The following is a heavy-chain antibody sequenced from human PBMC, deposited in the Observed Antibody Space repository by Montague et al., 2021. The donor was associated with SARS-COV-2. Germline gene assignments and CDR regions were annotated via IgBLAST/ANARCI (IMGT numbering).Heavy chain of an antibody. CDR3: ARDVRYYYDQ. V-gene: IGHV4-59*01. CDR1: GGSMSSYH. Sequence: SETLSLTCSVSGGSMSSYHWVWIRQPPGKGLEWIGYVSYHGSTNYNLSLKSRVTISLDTSKNRFSLRVTSVTAADTAVYYCARDVRYYYDQWGQGILVTVSS. CDR2: VSYHGST. J-gene: IGHJ4*02. D-gene: IGHD3-10*01.